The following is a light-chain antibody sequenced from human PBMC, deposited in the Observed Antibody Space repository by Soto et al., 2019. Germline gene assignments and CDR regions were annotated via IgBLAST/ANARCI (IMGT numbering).Light chain of an antibody. J-gene: IGKJ2*01. CDR3: QQYGSSPPYT. CDR1: QTVGNNY. V-gene: IGKV3-20*01. CDR2: AAS. Sequence: EIVLTQSPGTLSLSPGDGATLSCRASQTVGNNYLAWYQLRPGQAPRLLIYAASSRASDIPDRFSGSGSGTDFTLTISRLEPEDFAVYYCQQYGSSPPYTFGQGTKVDIK.